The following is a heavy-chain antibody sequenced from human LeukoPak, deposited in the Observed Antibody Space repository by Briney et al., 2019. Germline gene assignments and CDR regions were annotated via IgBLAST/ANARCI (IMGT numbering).Heavy chain of an antibody. D-gene: IGHD3-10*01. CDR2: ISAYNGNT. CDR1: GYTFTGYG. Sequence: ASVKVSCKASGYTFTGYGISWVRQAPGQGLEWMGWISAYNGNTNYAQKFQGRVTMTTDTSTSTAYMELGSLRSDDTAVYYCARDLVTMIRGAVGYWGQGTLVTVSS. J-gene: IGHJ4*02. CDR3: ARDLVTMIRGAVGY. V-gene: IGHV1-18*01.